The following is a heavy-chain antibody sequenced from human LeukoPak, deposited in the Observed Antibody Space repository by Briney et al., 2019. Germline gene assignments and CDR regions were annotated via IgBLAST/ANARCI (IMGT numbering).Heavy chain of an antibody. Sequence: VGSLRLSCAASGFTFSSYGMHWVRQAPGKGLEWVAVISYDGSNKYYADSVKGRFTISRDNSKNTLYLQMNSLRAEDTAVYYCAKDISFVDTAMVKTYYYYGMDVWGQGTTVTVSS. CDR2: ISYDGSNK. J-gene: IGHJ6*02. CDR1: GFTFSSYG. CDR3: AKDISFVDTAMVKTYYYYGMDV. V-gene: IGHV3-30*18. D-gene: IGHD5-18*01.